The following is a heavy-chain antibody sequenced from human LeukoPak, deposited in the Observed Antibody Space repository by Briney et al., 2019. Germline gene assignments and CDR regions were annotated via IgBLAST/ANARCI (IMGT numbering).Heavy chain of an antibody. CDR1: GDSISSYY. D-gene: IGHD4/OR15-4a*01. J-gene: IGHJ5*02. V-gene: IGHV4-59*12. CDR3: ARSTMVNTATGWFDP. CDR2: IYNSGST. Sequence: PSETLSLTCTVSGDSISSYYWSWIRQPPGKGLEWIGFIYNSGSTNYNPSLKSRVTMSVDTSKNHMSLKLSSVTAADTAMYYCARSTMVNTATGWFDPWGQGTLVTVSS.